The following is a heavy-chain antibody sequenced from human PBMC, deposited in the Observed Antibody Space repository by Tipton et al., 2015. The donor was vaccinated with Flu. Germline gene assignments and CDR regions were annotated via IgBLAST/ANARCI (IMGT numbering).Heavy chain of an antibody. CDR3: AKDINPTIFGDAFDI. CDR1: GFTFDDYT. D-gene: IGHD3-3*01. J-gene: IGHJ3*02. V-gene: IGHV3-43*01. CDR2: ISWDGGST. Sequence: SLRLSCAASGFTFDDYTMHWVRQAPGKGLEWVSLISWDGGSTYYADSVKGRFTISRDNSKNSLYLQMNSLRTEDTALYYCAKDINPTIFGDAFDIWGQGTMVTVSS.